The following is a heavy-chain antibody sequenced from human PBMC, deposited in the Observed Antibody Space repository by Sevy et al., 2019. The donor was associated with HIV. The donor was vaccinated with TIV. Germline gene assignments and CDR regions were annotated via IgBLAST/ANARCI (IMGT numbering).Heavy chain of an antibody. Sequence: ASVKVSCKASGGIFRSNAISWVRQAPGQGLEWMGGIIAVFGTTHYAQKFQGRVTITADESRSTAYMELSSLKSEDTAVYYCARDKNYYVSDSFDYWGQGSQVTVSS. J-gene: IGHJ4*01. CDR2: IIAVFGTT. D-gene: IGHD3-10*01. CDR1: GGIFRSNA. V-gene: IGHV1-69*01. CDR3: ARDKNYYVSDSFDY.